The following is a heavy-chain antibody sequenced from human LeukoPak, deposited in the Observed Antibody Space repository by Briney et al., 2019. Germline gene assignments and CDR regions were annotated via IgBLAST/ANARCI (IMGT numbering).Heavy chain of an antibody. V-gene: IGHV3-66*01. CDR3: ASLMLISSVTRGFDY. CDR2: IYSGGRT. J-gene: IGHJ4*02. D-gene: IGHD3-16*01. CDR1: GFTLSNNY. Sequence: PVGSLRLSCAASGFTLSNNYMSWVRQAPGQGLEWVSTIYSGGRTHYADSVKGRFFVSTDNSKNAEYLQMNSLRAEDTAVYYCASLMLISSVTRGFDYWGQGTLVTVSS.